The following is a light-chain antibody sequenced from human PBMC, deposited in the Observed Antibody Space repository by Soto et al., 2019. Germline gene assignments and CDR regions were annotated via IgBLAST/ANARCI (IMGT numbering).Light chain of an antibody. V-gene: IGKV2-28*01. CDR2: LGS. CDR1: QSLLHSNGYNY. CDR3: MQALQTPLT. J-gene: IGKJ4*01. Sequence: DIVITQSPLSLPVTPGEPASSSVRSSQSLLHSNGYNYLDWYLQKPGQSPQLLIYLGSNRASGVPDRFSGSGSGTDFTLKVSRVEAEDVGVYYCMQALQTPLTFGGGTKVDIK.